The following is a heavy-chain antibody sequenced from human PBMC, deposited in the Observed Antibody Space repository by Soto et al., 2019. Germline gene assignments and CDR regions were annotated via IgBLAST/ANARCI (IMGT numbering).Heavy chain of an antibody. CDR3: TREVYQYYDILTGDINWFDP. Sequence: GGSLRLSCTASGFTFGDYAMSWFRQAPGKGLEWVGFIRSKAYGGTTEYAASVKGRFTISRDDSKSIAYLQMNSLKTEDTAVYYCTREVYQYYDILTGDINWFDPWGQGTLVTVSS. D-gene: IGHD3-9*01. CDR1: GFTFGDYA. V-gene: IGHV3-49*03. CDR2: IRSKAYGGTT. J-gene: IGHJ5*02.